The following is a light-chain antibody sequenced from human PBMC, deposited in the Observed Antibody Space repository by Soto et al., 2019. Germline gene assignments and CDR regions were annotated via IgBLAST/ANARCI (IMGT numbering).Light chain of an antibody. J-gene: IGLJ2*01. CDR1: IGAHYD. Sequence: QSVLTQPPSVSGAPGQRVTISCTGIGAHYDVHWYQQLPRTAPKLLIYDNSNRPSGVPDRFSGSKSGTSASLAISGLQAEDEADYYCATWEDSLSGPVFGGGTKLTVL. CDR2: DNS. CDR3: ATWEDSLSGPV. V-gene: IGLV1-40*01.